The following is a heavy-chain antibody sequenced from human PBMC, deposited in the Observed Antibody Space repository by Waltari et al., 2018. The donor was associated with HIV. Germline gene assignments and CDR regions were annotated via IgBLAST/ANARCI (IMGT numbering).Heavy chain of an antibody. Sequence: EAQLVESGGGLVQPGRSLTLSCTASGFTFGDYAMSWVRQAPGGGLEWLGFIRSKAYGGTTEYAASGKGRFIISRDDSKGIAFLQMNSLIIEDTAVYYCADQTNFHYWGQGTLVTVSS. CDR3: ADQTNFHY. CDR1: GFTFGDYA. J-gene: IGHJ4*02. V-gene: IGHV3-49*04. CDR2: IRSKAYGGTT. D-gene: IGHD2-2*01.